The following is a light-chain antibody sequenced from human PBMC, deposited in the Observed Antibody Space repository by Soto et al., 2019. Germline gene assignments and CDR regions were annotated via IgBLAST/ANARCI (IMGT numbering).Light chain of an antibody. Sequence: QSALTQPASVSGSPGQSITISCTGTSSDVGGYNYVSWYQQHPGKAPKLMIYDVSNRPSGVSNRFSGSKSGNTASLTISGLQAEDEADYYCSSYTRSIPLVFGTGTKVTVL. CDR3: SSYTRSIPLV. CDR2: DVS. V-gene: IGLV2-14*01. J-gene: IGLJ1*01. CDR1: SSDVGGYNY.